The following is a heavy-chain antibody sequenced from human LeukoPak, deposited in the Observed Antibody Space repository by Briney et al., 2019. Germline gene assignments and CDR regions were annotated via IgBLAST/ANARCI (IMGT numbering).Heavy chain of an antibody. CDR1: GFTFSSYW. Sequence: PGGSLRLSCAASGFTFSSYWMSWVRQAPEKGLEWVANINQGGSEKYYVDSVRGRFTISRDNAKNSLYLQMNSLRADDMAVYYCARDVTALDSWGQGTLVTVSS. CDR2: INQGGSEK. V-gene: IGHV3-7*01. CDR3: ARDVTALDS. J-gene: IGHJ4*02. D-gene: IGHD2-2*01.